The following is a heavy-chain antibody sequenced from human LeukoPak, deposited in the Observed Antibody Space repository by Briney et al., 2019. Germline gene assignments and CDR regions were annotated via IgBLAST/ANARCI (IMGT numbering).Heavy chain of an antibody. J-gene: IGHJ4*02. CDR2: IYPGDSDT. D-gene: IGHD3-16*01. CDR3: ARRFGTSSHNHFDF. Sequence: GESLRISCKGSGYSFTNYWIGWVRQMPGKGLEWMGIIYPGDSDTRYSPSFQGQVTISADKSISTAFLQWSSLMASDTAMYYCARRFGTSSHNHFDFWGQGTLVTVSS. CDR1: GYSFTNYW. V-gene: IGHV5-51*01.